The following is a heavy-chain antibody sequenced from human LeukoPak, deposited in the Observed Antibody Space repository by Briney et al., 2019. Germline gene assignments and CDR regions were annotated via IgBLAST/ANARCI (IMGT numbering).Heavy chain of an antibody. CDR1: GGSFSGYY. CDR3: ASARRWSSSWPLFDD. J-gene: IGHJ4*02. D-gene: IGHD6-13*01. Sequence: NPSETLSLTCAVYGGSFSGYYWSWIRQPPGKGLEWIGEINHSGSTNYNPSLKTRVTISVDTSKNQFSLKLSSVTAADTAVYYCASARRWSSSWPLFDDWGQVTLVTV. V-gene: IGHV4-34*01. CDR2: INHSGST.